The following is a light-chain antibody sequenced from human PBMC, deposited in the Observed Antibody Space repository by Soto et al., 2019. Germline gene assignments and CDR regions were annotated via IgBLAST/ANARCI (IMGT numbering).Light chain of an antibody. V-gene: IGKV3-15*01. CDR2: GAS. CDR1: QSVSSN. J-gene: IGKJ1*01. Sequence: EIVMTQSPATLSVSPGERATLSCRASQSVSSNLAWYQQKPGQAPRLLIYGASNRATGIPARFSGSGSGTEFTLTISSLQSEDFAVYYCHQYSNWPRTFGQGTKVDIK. CDR3: HQYSNWPRT.